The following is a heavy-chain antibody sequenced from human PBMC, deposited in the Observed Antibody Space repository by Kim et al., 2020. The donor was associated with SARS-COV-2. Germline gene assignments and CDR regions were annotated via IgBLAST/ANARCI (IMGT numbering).Heavy chain of an antibody. J-gene: IGHJ3*02. D-gene: IGHD2-2*03. CDR3: TRDGFVRPLEAFDI. CDR2: INTDTGNP. Sequence: ASVKVSCKASGYIFTMHAMNWVREAPGQGLEWMGWINTDTGNPTYAQGFTGRFVFSLDTSVSTAYLDINNLKAEDTAVYYCTRDGFVRPLEAFDIWGQGTMVTVSS. V-gene: IGHV7-4-1*02. CDR1: GYIFTMHA.